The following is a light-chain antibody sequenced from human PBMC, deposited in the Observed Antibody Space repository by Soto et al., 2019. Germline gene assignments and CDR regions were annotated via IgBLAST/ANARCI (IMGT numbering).Light chain of an antibody. CDR3: LQHNNWPPWT. J-gene: IGKJ1*01. Sequence: VLTQSPATLSLSPGPRPTLSCRSSQNVGTFLAWYQLKPGQAPTLVIFDASNRAAGIPPTFSGSGSGTDFTLTISGLEPEDFALYYCLQHNNWPPWTFGQGTKVDIK. CDR1: QNVGTF. V-gene: IGKV3-11*01. CDR2: DAS.